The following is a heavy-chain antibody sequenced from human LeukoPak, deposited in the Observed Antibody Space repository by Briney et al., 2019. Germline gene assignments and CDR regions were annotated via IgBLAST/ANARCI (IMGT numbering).Heavy chain of an antibody. CDR1: GYTFTGYY. J-gene: IGHJ6*02. Sequence: ASVKVSCKVSGYTFTGYYMHWVRQAPGQGLEWMGWINPNSGGTNYAQKFQGWVTMTRDTSISTAYMELSRLRSDDTAVYYCARSFLVNCSSTSCPPYHSPYYYYGMDVWGQGTTVTVSS. CDR3: ARSFLVNCSSTSCPPYHSPYYYYGMDV. CDR2: INPNSGGT. D-gene: IGHD2-2*01. V-gene: IGHV1-2*04.